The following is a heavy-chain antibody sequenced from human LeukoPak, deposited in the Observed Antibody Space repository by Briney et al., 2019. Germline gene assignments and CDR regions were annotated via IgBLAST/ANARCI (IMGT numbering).Heavy chain of an antibody. D-gene: IGHD2-21*01. CDR1: GFTFNNFA. Sequence: GGSLRLSCAASGFTFNNFAMAWVRQAPGEGPEWVSAIRGDGGLTYYADSVKGRFTISRDDSKNTLYLQMSSLRADDTAVYYCARSIVGNSVFDYWGQGTLVTVSS. J-gene: IGHJ4*02. V-gene: IGHV3-23*01. CDR3: ARSIVGNSVFDY. CDR2: IRGDGGLT.